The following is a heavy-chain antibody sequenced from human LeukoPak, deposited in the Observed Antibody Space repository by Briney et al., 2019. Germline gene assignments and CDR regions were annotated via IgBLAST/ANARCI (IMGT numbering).Heavy chain of an antibody. D-gene: IGHD3-10*01. CDR3: AKRGPAQLLWFGEATHFDY. CDR1: GFTFSSYA. V-gene: IGHV3-23*01. J-gene: IGHJ4*02. Sequence: GGSLRLSCAASGFTFSSYAMSWVRQAPGKGLEWVSALSGSGGSTYYADSVKGRFTISRDNSKNTLYLQMNSLRAEDTAVYYCAKRGPAQLLWFGEATHFDYWGQGTLVTVSS. CDR2: LSGSGGST.